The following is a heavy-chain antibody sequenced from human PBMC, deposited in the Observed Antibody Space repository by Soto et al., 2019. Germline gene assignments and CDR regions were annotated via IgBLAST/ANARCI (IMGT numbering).Heavy chain of an antibody. CDR3: ARDGYDGSGSPYPAY. CDR1: GGSMSEYF. Sequence: SETLSLTCSVSGGSMSEYFWSWIRQSPERGLEWIGYVYYLGSTDYNHSLKSRVTISVDTSKRQFSLRLSSVTAADAAIYYCARDGYDGSGSPYPAYWGPGTQVTVSS. CDR2: VYYLGST. V-gene: IGHV4-59*01. D-gene: IGHD3-10*01. J-gene: IGHJ4*02.